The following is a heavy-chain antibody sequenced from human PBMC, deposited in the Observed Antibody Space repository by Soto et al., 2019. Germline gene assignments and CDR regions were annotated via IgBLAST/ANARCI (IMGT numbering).Heavy chain of an antibody. CDR1: GYTFTSYY. Sequence: GASVKVSCKASGYTFTSYYMHWVRQAPGQGLEWMGIINPSGGSTSYAQKFQGRVTMTRDTSTSTVYMELSSLRSEDTAVYFCARDRNRPQTTPNRLMESTGAFDIWGQGTMVTVSS. D-gene: IGHD3-3*01. CDR2: INPSGGST. V-gene: IGHV1-46*01. J-gene: IGHJ3*02. CDR3: ARDRNRPQTTPNRLMESTGAFDI.